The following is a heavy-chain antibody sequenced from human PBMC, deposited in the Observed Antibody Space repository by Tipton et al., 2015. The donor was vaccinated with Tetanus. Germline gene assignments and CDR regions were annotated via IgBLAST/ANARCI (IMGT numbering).Heavy chain of an antibody. D-gene: IGHD3-10*01. CDR3: ARDPHTIRTGNHRGFDY. V-gene: IGHV1-46*01. J-gene: IGHJ4*02. CDR1: GYTLTSYH. Sequence: QLVQSGAEVKKPGASVKVSCKASGYTLTSYHMHWVRQAPGQGLEWMGIINPIGGSTSYAQKFQGRITMTGDTSTSTVYMDLNSLRSEDTAVYYCARDPHTIRTGNHRGFDYWGQGTLVTVSS. CDR2: INPIGGST.